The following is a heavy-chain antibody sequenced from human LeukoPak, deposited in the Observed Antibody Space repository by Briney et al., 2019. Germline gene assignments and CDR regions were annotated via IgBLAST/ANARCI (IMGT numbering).Heavy chain of an antibody. CDR2: IYYSGST. Sequence: SQTLSLTCTVSGGSISRGGYYCSWIRQHPGKGLEWIGYIYYSGSTYYNPSLKCRVTISVDTSKNQFSLKLSSVTAADTAVYFWARRGKGGNPFGYGGQGTPAPVPP. D-gene: IGHD1-14*01. J-gene: IGHJ4*02. CDR1: GGSISRGGYY. CDR3: ARRGKGGNPFGY. V-gene: IGHV4-31*03.